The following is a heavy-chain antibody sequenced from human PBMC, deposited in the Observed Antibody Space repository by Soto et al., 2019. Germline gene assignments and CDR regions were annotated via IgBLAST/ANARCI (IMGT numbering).Heavy chain of an antibody. CDR2: IYPGDSDT. CDR1: GYTFTYYW. D-gene: IGHD4-4*01. CDR3: ARNISNFRYYYYGMDV. V-gene: IGHV5-51*01. J-gene: IGHJ6*02. Sequence: PGESLKISITGSGYTFTYYWIGGVRQLPGKGLEWMGIIYPGDSDTRYSPSFQGHVTITVDKSTNTAYLQWNTPRASDTAMYYCARNISNFRYYYYGMDVWGQGTTVTVSS.